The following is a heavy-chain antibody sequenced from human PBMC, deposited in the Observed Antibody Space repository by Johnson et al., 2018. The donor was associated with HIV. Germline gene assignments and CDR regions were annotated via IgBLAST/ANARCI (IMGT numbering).Heavy chain of an antibody. V-gene: IGHV3-9*01. Sequence: VQLVESGGGVVRPGGSLRLSCAASGFTFDDYAMHWVRQAPGKGLAWVSGISWNSGSIGYADSVQGRFTISRDNAKTSLYLQMNSLRAEDTAVYYCAGGYGSGSGDAFDIWGQGTMVTVSS. CDR1: GFTFDDYA. D-gene: IGHD3-10*01. CDR3: AGGYGSGSGDAFDI. CDR2: ISWNSGSI. J-gene: IGHJ3*02.